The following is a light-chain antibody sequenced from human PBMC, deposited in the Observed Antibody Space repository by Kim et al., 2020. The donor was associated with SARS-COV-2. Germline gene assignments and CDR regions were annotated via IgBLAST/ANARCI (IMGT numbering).Light chain of an antibody. J-gene: IGKJ5*01. V-gene: IGKV3-20*01. Sequence: DIVLPPSPGTLSLSPGERATLSCRASQTFSSSYLAWYQQNPGQAPRLLIYGTSFRAAGIPDRFSGSGSGTDFTLTISRLEPEDFAVYYCQQYASSPITFGQGTRLEIK. CDR1: QTFSSSY. CDR2: GTS. CDR3: QQYASSPIT.